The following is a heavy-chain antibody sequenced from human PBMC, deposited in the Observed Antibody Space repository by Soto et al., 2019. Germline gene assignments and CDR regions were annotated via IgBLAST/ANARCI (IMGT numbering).Heavy chain of an antibody. Sequence: PSETLSLTCAVYGGSFSGYYWSWIRQPPGKGLEWIGEINHSGSTNYNPSLKSRVTISVDTSKNQFSLKLSSVTAADTAVYYCARVSRSIAARTGHYYYGMDVWGQGTTVT. V-gene: IGHV4-34*01. CDR2: INHSGST. D-gene: IGHD6-6*01. J-gene: IGHJ6*02. CDR3: ARVSRSIAARTGHYYYGMDV. CDR1: GGSFSGYY.